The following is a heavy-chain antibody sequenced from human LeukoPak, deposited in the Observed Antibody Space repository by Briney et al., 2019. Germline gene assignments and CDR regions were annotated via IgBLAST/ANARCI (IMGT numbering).Heavy chain of an antibody. V-gene: IGHV4-59*01. CDR2: IYHHGKS. Sequence: PSETLSLTCSVSGDSISSSDWSWIRQPPGKGLEWIGYIYHHGKSGYNPSLQRRVTISLDTSKNQFSLTLSSVTAADTAMYYCARIRGLGDVSPYSDFWGQGTLVTVSS. CDR1: GDSISSSD. CDR3: ARIRGLGDVSPYSDF. D-gene: IGHD4-17*01. J-gene: IGHJ4*02.